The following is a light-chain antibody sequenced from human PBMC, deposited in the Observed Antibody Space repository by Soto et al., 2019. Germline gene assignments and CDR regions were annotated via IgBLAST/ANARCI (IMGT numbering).Light chain of an antibody. V-gene: IGLV7-46*01. CDR1: TGVVTSGHF. CDR3: LLSFSPTRM. Sequence: QAVVTQEPSLTVSPGGTVTLTCASTTGVVTSGHFPYWIQQKPGQAPRTLIYNATHKQPWTPARFSGSLLGGRAALTLSDAQPDDVADYYCLLSFSPTRMFGGGTKVTVL. CDR2: NAT. J-gene: IGLJ3*02.